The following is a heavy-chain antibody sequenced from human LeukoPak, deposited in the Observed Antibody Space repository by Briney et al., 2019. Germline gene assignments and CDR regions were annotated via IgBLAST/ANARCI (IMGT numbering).Heavy chain of an antibody. D-gene: IGHD2-15*01. CDR2: IYYSGST. Sequence: SETLSLTCTVSGGSISSYYWSWIRQPPGKGLEWIGYIYYSGSTNYNPSLKSRVTISVDTSKNQFSLKLSSVTAADTAVYYCARAPGYCSGGSCYSGSGYYYYYGMDVWGQGTTVTVSS. CDR1: GGSISSYY. J-gene: IGHJ6*02. CDR3: ARAPGYCSGGSCYSGSGYYYYYGMDV. V-gene: IGHV4-59*01.